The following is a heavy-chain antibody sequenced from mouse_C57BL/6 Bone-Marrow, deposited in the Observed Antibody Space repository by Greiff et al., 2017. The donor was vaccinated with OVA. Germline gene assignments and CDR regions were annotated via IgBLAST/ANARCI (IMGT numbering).Heavy chain of an antibody. Sequence: EVKVVESGGGLVKPGGSLKLSCAASGFTFSSYAMSWVRQTPEKRLEWVATISDGGSYTYYPDNVKGRFTISRDNAKNNLYLQMSHLKSEDTAMYYCARYYGSSSHWYFDVWGTGTTVTVSS. D-gene: IGHD1-1*01. V-gene: IGHV5-4*03. CDR2: ISDGGSYT. J-gene: IGHJ1*03. CDR3: ARYYGSSSHWYFDV. CDR1: GFTFSSYA.